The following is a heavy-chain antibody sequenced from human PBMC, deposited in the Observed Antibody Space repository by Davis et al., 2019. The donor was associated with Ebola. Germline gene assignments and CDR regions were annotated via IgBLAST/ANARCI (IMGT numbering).Heavy chain of an antibody. D-gene: IGHD2-8*01. Sequence: AASVKVSCKASGGTFSSYAISWVRQAPGQGLEWMGGIIPIFGTANYAQKFQGRVTITADKSTSTAYMELSSLRSEDTAVYYCASSGYCTNGVCYTNYYYGMDVWGQGTTVTVSS. CDR1: GGTFSSYA. J-gene: IGHJ6*02. CDR3: ASSGYCTNGVCYTNYYYGMDV. CDR2: IIPIFGTA. V-gene: IGHV1-69*06.